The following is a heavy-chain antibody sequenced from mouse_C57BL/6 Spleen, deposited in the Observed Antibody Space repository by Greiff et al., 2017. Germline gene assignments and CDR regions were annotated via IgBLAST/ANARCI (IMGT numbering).Heavy chain of an antibody. D-gene: IGHD1-1*01. J-gene: IGHJ4*01. CDR2: IDPEDGET. Sequence: VQLKQSGAELVKPGASVKLSCTASGFNIKDYYMHWVKQRTEQGLEWIGRIDPEDGETKYAPKFQGKATITADTSSNTAYLQLSSLTSEDTAVYYCASHYYGSSLYYYAMDYGGQGTSVTVSS. V-gene: IGHV14-2*01. CDR1: GFNIKDYY. CDR3: ASHYYGSSLYYYAMDY.